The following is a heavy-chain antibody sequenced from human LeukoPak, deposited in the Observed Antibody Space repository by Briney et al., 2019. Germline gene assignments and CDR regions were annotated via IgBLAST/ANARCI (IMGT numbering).Heavy chain of an antibody. Sequence: GGSLRLSCAASGFTFSSYSMNWVRQAPGKGLEWVSSISSSSSYIYYADSVKGRFTISRDNAKNSLYLQMNSLRAEDTAVYYCARETGIHYYDSSGYFYYFDYWGQGTLVTVSS. D-gene: IGHD3-22*01. V-gene: IGHV3-21*01. J-gene: IGHJ4*02. CDR3: ARETGIHYYDSSGYFYYFDY. CDR2: ISSSSSYI. CDR1: GFTFSSYS.